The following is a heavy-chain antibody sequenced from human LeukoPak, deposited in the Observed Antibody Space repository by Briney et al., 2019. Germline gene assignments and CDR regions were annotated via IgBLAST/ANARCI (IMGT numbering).Heavy chain of an antibody. CDR1: GGSITSNH. CDR2: IYSSGST. CDR3: AKGGYDNNDFYSDD. D-gene: IGHD2-15*01. Sequence: PSETLSRTRSVSGGSITSNHWNWIRQRPGMGLEWLGFIYSSGSTNYNPSLRSRITISVDTSRNQFSLELRSVTAADTAVYYCAKGGYDNNDFYSDDWGQRPVLRVSA. J-gene: IGHJ4*02. V-gene: IGHV4-59*13.